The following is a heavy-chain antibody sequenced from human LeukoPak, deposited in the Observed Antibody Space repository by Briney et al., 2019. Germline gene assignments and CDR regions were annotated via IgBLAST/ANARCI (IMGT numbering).Heavy chain of an antibody. Sequence: PGGSLRLSCAASGFTVSINYMSWVRQAPGKGLEWVSAISGSGGSTYYADSVKGRFTISRDNSKNTLYLQMNSLRAEDTAVYYCARDRAAADLDYWGQGTLVTVSS. J-gene: IGHJ4*02. V-gene: IGHV3-23*01. CDR1: GFTVSINY. D-gene: IGHD6-13*01. CDR2: ISGSGGST. CDR3: ARDRAAADLDY.